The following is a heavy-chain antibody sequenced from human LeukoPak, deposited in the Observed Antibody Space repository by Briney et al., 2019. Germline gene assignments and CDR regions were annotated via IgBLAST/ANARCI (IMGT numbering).Heavy chain of an antibody. V-gene: IGHV1-8*03. J-gene: IGHJ4*02. CDR1: GYTFTSYD. Sequence: ASVKVSCKASGYTFTSYDINWVRQATGQGLEWMGWMNPNSGNTGYAQKFQGRVTITRNTSISTAYMELSSLRSEDTAVYYCARVQGSSWADYFDYWGQGTLVTVSS. CDR3: ARVQGSSWADYFDY. D-gene: IGHD6-13*01. CDR2: MNPNSGNT.